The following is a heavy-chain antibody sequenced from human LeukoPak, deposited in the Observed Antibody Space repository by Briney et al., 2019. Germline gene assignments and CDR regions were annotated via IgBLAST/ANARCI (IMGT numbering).Heavy chain of an antibody. CDR2: INIDGSTT. V-gene: IGHV3-74*01. CDR1: GFMFSSYW. J-gene: IGHJ3*02. CDR3: VRWGTTVTTNIPAFDI. Sequence: PGGSLRLSCAASGFMFSSYWMHSVRQLPGKGLVWVSRINIDGSTTTYADSVKGRFTISSDNAKNTLYLQMNSLRTEEPAVYYCVRWGTTVTTNIPAFDISGQGTVVTVSS. D-gene: IGHD4-17*01.